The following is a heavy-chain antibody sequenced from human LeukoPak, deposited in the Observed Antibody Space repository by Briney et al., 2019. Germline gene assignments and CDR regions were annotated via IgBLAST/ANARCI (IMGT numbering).Heavy chain of an antibody. D-gene: IGHD6-19*01. CDR2: IYYSGTT. V-gene: IGHV4-38-2*02. CDR1: GYSISSNYY. Sequence: SETLSLTCSVSGYSISSNYYWGWIRQPPGKGLEWIGNIYYSGTTYYNPSLKSRVTISVDTSKTQFSLKLSSVTAADTAVYYCARSTLAVTGRVAFDIWGQGTMVAVSS. CDR3: ARSTLAVTGRVAFDI. J-gene: IGHJ3*02.